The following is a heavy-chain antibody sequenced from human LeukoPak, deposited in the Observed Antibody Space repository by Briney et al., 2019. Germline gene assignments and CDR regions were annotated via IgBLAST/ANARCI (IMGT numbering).Heavy chain of an antibody. D-gene: IGHD4-17*01. CDR2: IKQDGSEK. Sequence: GGSLRLSCAASGFTFSSYWMSWVRQAPGKGLEWVANIKQDGSEKYYMDSVKGRFTISRDNAKNSLYLQMNSLRAEDTAVYYCAREFYTVTTRYDAFDIWGQGTMVTVSS. CDR1: GFTFSSYW. V-gene: IGHV3-7*01. J-gene: IGHJ3*02. CDR3: AREFYTVTTRYDAFDI.